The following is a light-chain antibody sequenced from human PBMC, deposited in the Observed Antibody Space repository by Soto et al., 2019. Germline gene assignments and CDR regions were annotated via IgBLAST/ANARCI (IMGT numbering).Light chain of an antibody. CDR2: GAS. CDR3: QQYGSSPPSWT. J-gene: IGKJ1*01. Sequence: ETVLTQSPGTLSLSPGERATLSCRASQSVSSSYLAWYQQTPGQAPRLLIYGASSRATGIQDRFSGSGSGTDFTLTISRLEPEDFAVYYCQQYGSSPPSWTFGQGTKVEIK. V-gene: IGKV3-20*01. CDR1: QSVSSSY.